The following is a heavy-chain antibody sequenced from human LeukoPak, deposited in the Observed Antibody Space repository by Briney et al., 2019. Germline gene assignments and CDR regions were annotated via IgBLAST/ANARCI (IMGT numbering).Heavy chain of an antibody. Sequence: GGSLRLSCAASGFTFSSYAMTWVRQAPGKGLEWVSVISGSGGTTNYADSVKGRFTISRDNAKNSLYLQMNSLKDGDTAVYYCATSGTYRFDYWGQGTLVTVSS. V-gene: IGHV3-23*01. CDR2: ISGSGGTT. J-gene: IGHJ4*02. CDR1: GFTFSSYA. CDR3: ATSGTYRFDY. D-gene: IGHD1-26*01.